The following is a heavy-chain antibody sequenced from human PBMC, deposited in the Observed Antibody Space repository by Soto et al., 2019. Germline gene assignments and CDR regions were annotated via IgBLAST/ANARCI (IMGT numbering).Heavy chain of an antibody. CDR3: AKIRAAGRDAFDI. CDR2: ISGSGGST. J-gene: IGHJ3*02. Sequence: LRLSCAASGFTFSSYAMSLVRQAPGKGLEWVSAISGSGGSTYYADSVKGRFTISRDNSKNTLYLQMNSLRAEDTAVYYCAKIRAAGRDAFDIWGQGTMVTVSS. D-gene: IGHD6-13*01. CDR1: GFTFSSYA. V-gene: IGHV3-23*01.